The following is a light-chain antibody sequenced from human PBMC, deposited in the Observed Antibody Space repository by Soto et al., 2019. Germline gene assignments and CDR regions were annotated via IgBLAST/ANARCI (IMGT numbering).Light chain of an antibody. Sequence: QSALTQPASVSGSPGQSITISGTGISSDLGGCNYVSWYQQHPGKAPKLMIYDVSNRPSGVYNRFSGSKSCNTASLTISGLQAEDEADYYCSSYTSSSTLYVFGTGTKVTVL. CDR2: DVS. CDR1: SSDLGGCNY. V-gene: IGLV2-14*01. J-gene: IGLJ1*01. CDR3: SSYTSSSTLYV.